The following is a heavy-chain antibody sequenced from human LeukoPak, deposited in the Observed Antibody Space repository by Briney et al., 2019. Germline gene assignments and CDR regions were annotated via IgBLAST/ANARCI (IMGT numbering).Heavy chain of an antibody. J-gene: IGHJ3*02. D-gene: IGHD4-23*01. CDR2: IYYSGST. V-gene: IGHV4-59*08. Sequence: ASETLSLTCAVYGGSFSGYYWSWIRQPPGKGLEWIGYIYYSGSTNYNPSLKSRVTISVDTSKNQFSLKLSSVTAADTAVYYCARSGLRWSFDAFDIWGQGTMVTVSS. CDR3: ARSGLRWSFDAFDI. CDR1: GGSFSGYY.